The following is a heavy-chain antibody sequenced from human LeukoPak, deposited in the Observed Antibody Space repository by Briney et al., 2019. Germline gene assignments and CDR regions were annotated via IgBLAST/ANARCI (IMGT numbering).Heavy chain of an antibody. CDR3: ARATDTAIPGEFDY. CDR1: GGTLSSYA. V-gene: IGHV1-69*05. Sequence: SVKVSCKTSGGTLSSYAISWVRQAPGQGLEWMGGIIPIFGTANYAQKLQGRVTMTTDTSTSTAYMELRSLRSDDTAVYYCARATDTAIPGEFDYWGQGTLVTVSS. J-gene: IGHJ4*02. CDR2: IIPIFGTA. D-gene: IGHD5-18*01.